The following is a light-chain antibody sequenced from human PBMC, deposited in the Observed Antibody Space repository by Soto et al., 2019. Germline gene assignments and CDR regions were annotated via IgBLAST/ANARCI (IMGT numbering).Light chain of an antibody. J-gene: IGKJ4*01. V-gene: IGKV1-12*01. CDR3: QQANSPPLT. CDR2: AAS. CDR1: QGISSY. Sequence: DIQMTQSPSSVSASVGDRVTITCRASQGISSYLAWYQHKPGKAPRLLMYAASSLQSGVPSRFTGSGSGTDFTLTSNSLEPEDFATYFCQQANSPPLTFGGGTKVEIK.